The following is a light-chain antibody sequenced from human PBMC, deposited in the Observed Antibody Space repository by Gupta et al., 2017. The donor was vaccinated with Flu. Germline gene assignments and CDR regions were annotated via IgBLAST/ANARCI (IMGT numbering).Light chain of an antibody. CDR3: QQYNNWPPYS. Sequence: EIVMPQSPATLSVSPGDRATLSCRASQSVSSNLAWYQQNPGQAPRILIYGSSTRATGIPARFSGSGSWTEFTLPISSLQSEDYAGYYCQQYNNWPPYSFGQGTKLEIK. J-gene: IGKJ2*03. V-gene: IGKV3-15*01. CDR2: GSS. CDR1: QSVSSN.